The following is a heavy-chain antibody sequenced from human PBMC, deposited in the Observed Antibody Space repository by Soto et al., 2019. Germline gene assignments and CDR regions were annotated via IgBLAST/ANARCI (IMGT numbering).Heavy chain of an antibody. J-gene: IGHJ5*02. D-gene: IGHD2-2*01. Sequence: QVQLQESGPGLVKPSETLSLTCTVSGGSISSYYWSWIRQPPGKGLEWIGYIYYSGSTNYNPSLKGRVPISVDTSKNQFSLKLSSVTAADTAVYYCARRYCSSTSCYNWFDPWGQGTLVTVSS. V-gene: IGHV4-59*08. CDR1: GGSISSYY. CDR3: ARRYCSSTSCYNWFDP. CDR2: IYYSGST.